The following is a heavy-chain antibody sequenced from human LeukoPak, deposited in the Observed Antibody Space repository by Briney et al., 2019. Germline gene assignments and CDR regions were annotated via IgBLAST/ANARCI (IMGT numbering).Heavy chain of an antibody. J-gene: IGHJ4*02. CDR1: GFALRRYD. V-gene: IGHV3-13*04. CDR2: IGSAGDT. Sequence: TGGSLRLSCAASGFALRRYDMHWVRQATGKGLEWVSAIGSAGDTYYPGSVKGRFTMSRGDAKNSLYLQMNSLRAGDTAVYYCVRGIGNYYDSGASNSWGQGTLVTVSS. CDR3: VRGIGNYYDSGASNS. D-gene: IGHD3-10*01.